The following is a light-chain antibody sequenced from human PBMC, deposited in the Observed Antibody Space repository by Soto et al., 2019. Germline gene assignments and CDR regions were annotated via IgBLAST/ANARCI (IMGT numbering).Light chain of an antibody. J-gene: IGKJ4*01. CDR1: QGISSY. Sequence: DIRLTQSPSFLSASLGDRFTITCRASQGISSYLAWYQQKPGKAPKLLIYAASTLQSGVPSRFSGSGSGTEFTLTISSLQPEDFATYYCQQLNSYPLTFGGGTKVEIK. CDR2: AAS. CDR3: QQLNSYPLT. V-gene: IGKV1-9*01.